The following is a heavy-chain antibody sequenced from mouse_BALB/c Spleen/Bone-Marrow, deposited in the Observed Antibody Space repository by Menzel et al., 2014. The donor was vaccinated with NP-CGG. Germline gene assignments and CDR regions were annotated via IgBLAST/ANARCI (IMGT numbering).Heavy chain of an antibody. CDR3: ARPLYYDYGFAY. J-gene: IGHJ3*01. CDR1: GYSFTDYN. V-gene: IGHV1S135*01. CDR2: IDPYIDGT. D-gene: IGHD2-4*01. Sequence: VQLQQSGPELVKPGASVKVSCKASGYSFTDYNMYWVKQSHGKNLEWIGYIDPYIDGTSYNQKFRGKATLTVDKSSSTAFMHLNSLTSEDSAVYYCARPLYYDYGFAYWGQGTLVTVST.